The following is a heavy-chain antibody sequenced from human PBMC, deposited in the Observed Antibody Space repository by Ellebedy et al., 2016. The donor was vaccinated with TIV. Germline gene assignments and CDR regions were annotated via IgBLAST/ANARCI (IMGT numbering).Heavy chain of an antibody. J-gene: IGHJ6*02. CDR1: AASISSYY. CDR2: ISYSGST. Sequence: MPSETLSLTCTVSAASISSYYWSWVRQPTGNGLEWIGYISYSGSTNYNASLKSRVTISVDTSKNQFTLKLSSVTAADTAVYYCASDTLSSSNTHGEYYDYYGRDVWGQGTTVTVSS. V-gene: IGHV4-59*12. CDR3: ASDTLSSSNTHGEYYDYYGRDV. D-gene: IGHD6-6*01.